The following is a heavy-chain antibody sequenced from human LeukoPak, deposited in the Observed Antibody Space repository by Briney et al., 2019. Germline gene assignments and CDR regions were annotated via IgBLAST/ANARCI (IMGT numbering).Heavy chain of an antibody. V-gene: IGHV4-61*01. D-gene: IGHD3-10*01. CDR3: ARGEAFSASVFQH. Sequence: KPSETLSLTCTVSGGSVSSGSYYWSWIRQPPGKGLEWIGNIYYSGSTNYNPSLKSRATISLDTSKNQFSLKLSSVTAADTAVYYCARGEAFSASVFQHWGQGTLVTVSS. CDR2: IYYSGST. CDR1: GGSVSSGSYY. J-gene: IGHJ1*01.